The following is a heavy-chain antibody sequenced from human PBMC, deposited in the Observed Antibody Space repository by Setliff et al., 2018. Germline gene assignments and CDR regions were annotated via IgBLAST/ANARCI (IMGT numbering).Heavy chain of an antibody. Sequence: SVKVSCKSSGGPFNNSALSWVRQAPGQGLEWMGRIIPVLDITRYSQKFQGRVTITADKSTGIIYMELTSLRSDDTAVYYCARHPPPPNYFDIGALDSWGQGTLVTVSS. D-gene: IGHD3-22*01. CDR1: GGPFNNSA. V-gene: IGHV1-69*04. J-gene: IGHJ4*02. CDR3: ARHPPPPNYFDIGALDS. CDR2: IIPVLDIT.